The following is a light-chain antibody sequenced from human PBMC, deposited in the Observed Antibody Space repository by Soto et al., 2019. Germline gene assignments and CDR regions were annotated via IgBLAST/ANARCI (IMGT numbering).Light chain of an antibody. Sequence: EIVMTQSPATLSVSPRERATLSCRASQSVGNNFAWYQQKPGQAPRLLIYGVSIRATGVPSRFSGSGSGTEFTLTISSLQSEDFEVYYCQQYSNWPLTLGGGTKVDIK. CDR1: QSVGNN. J-gene: IGKJ4*01. CDR3: QQYSNWPLT. CDR2: GVS. V-gene: IGKV3-15*01.